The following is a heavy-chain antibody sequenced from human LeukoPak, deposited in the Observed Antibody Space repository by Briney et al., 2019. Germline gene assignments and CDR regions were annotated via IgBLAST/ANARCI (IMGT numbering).Heavy chain of an antibody. CDR1: GASISDYY. CDR2: IYYIGST. V-gene: IGHV4-59*01. D-gene: IGHD4-17*01. Sequence: SETLSLTCTISGASISDYYWSWIRQSPGKGLEWIGYIYYIGSTNYNPSLRGRVSISIDTSKKQFSLRLNSVTTADTAEYYCARGSTVTVDYWGQGTLVTVSS. J-gene: IGHJ4*02. CDR3: ARGSTVTVDY.